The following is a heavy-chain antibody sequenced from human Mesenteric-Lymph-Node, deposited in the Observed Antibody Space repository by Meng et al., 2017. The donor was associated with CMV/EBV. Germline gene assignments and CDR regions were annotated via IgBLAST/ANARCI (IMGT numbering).Heavy chain of an antibody. D-gene: IGHD3-10*01. V-gene: IGHV4-34*01. J-gene: IGHJ4*02. CDR1: GGSFSGYS. CDR3: ARGPRFVPLDY. Sequence: SETLSLTCAVYGGSFSGYSWSWIRQPPGKGLEWIGEINHSGSTNYNPSRKSRVTISVDTSKNQFSLKLSSVTAADTAVYYCARGPRFVPLDYWGQGTLVTVSS. CDR2: INHSGST.